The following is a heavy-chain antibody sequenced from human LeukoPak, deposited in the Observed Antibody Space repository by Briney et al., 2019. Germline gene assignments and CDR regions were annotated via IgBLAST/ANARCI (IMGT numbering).Heavy chain of an antibody. D-gene: IGHD5-12*01. J-gene: IGHJ4*02. V-gene: IGHV3-20*04. CDR2: INWNGGST. Sequence: GGSLRLSCAASGFTFDDYGMSWVREALGKGLEWVSGINWNGGSTRYADSVKGRFTISRDNAKNSLYLQMNSLRAEDTALYYCARGLSPAAEGGYDYFDYWGQGTLVTVSS. CDR3: ARGLSPAAEGGYDYFDY. CDR1: GFTFDDYG.